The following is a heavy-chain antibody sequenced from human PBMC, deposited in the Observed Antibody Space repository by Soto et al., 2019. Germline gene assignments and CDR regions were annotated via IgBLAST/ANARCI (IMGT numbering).Heavy chain of an antibody. CDR2: IYYSGST. CDR3: ARDRKADYEIPYAFDI. D-gene: IGHD4-17*01. J-gene: IGHJ3*02. CDR1: GGSISSSSYY. V-gene: IGHV4-39*01. Sequence: SETLSLTCTVSGGSISSSSYYWGWIRQPPGKGLEWIGSIYYSGSTYYNPSLKSRVTISVDTSKNQFSLKLSSVTAADTAVYYCARDRKADYEIPYAFDIWGQGTMVTVSS.